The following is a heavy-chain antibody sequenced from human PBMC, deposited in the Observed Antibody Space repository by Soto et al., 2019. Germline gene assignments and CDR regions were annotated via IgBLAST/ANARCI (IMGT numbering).Heavy chain of an antibody. CDR1: GFSLNSYA. CDR3: CGDCSSDIFYRQGGLDV. J-gene: IGHJ6*02. CDR2: ISYDGSNK. V-gene: IGHV3-30-3*01. Sequence: QVQLVESGGGVVQPGRSLTLSCAASGFSLNSYAMHWVRQAPGKGLEWVAVISYDGSNKFYGDSVKGRFTISRANSKNKAFLQMDSMRTAEAAVDYYCGDCSSDIFYRQGGLDVCGQGTMVTVSS. D-gene: IGHD2-21*02.